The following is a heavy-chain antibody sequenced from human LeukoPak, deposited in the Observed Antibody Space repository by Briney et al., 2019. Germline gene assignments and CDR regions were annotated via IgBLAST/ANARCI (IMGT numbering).Heavy chain of an antibody. CDR3: ARDPRNKGFDP. D-gene: IGHD1/OR15-1a*01. CDR2: INGEGSST. CDR1: GFTLSYYW. J-gene: IGHJ5*02. Sequence: PGGSLRLSCAASGFTLSYYWMHWVRQGPGQGLVWVSTINGEGSSTNYADSVKGRFTISRDNAKSTLYLEMNSLRVEDTAVYYCARDPRNKGFDPWGQGTLVTVSS. V-gene: IGHV3-74*01.